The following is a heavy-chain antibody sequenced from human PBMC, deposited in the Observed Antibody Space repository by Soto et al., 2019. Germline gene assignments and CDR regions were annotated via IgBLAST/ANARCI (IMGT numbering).Heavy chain of an antibody. D-gene: IGHD2-15*01. CDR1: GYTFTSYY. CDR2: INPSGGST. Sequence: ASVKVSCKASGYTFTSYYMHWVRQAPGQGLEWMGLINPSGGSTSYAQKFQGRVTMTRDTSTSTVYMELSSLRSEDTAVYYCARDLFEDCSGGSCYSGDFQHWGQGTLVTVSS. CDR3: ARDLFEDCSGGSCYSGDFQH. J-gene: IGHJ1*01. V-gene: IGHV1-46*03.